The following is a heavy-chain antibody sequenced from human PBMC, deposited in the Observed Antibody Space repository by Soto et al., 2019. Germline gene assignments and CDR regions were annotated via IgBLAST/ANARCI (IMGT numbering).Heavy chain of an antibody. V-gene: IGHV4-31*03. CDR3: GRDISKVAGPLGY. D-gene: IGHD6-19*01. CDR1: GGSSSSGGYY. CDR2: IYYSGST. J-gene: IGHJ4*02. Sequence: SETLSLTCTVSGGSSSSGGYYWSWIRQHPGKGLEWIGYIYYSGSTFHNPSLRSRVTISVDTSKNQFSLKLTSVTAADTAVYYCGRDISKVAGPLGYWGQGTLVTVSS.